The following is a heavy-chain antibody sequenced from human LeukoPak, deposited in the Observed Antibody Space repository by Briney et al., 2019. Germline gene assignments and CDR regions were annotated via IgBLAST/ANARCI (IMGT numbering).Heavy chain of an antibody. D-gene: IGHD3-3*01. J-gene: IGHJ4*02. CDR2: FSAYNGNT. CDR3: ARDYEDFWSGPNPYFDY. CDR1: GYTFTSYG. V-gene: IGHV1-18*01. Sequence: ASVKVSCKASGYTFTSYGISWVRQAPGQGLEWMGWFSAYNGNTNYAQKLQGRVTMTTDTSTSTAYMELRSLRSDDTAVYYCARDYEDFWSGPNPYFDYWGQGTLVTVSS.